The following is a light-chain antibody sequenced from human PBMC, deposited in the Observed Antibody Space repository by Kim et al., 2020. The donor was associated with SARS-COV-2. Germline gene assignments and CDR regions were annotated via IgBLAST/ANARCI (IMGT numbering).Light chain of an antibody. V-gene: IGLV2-23*02. CDR2: EVS. Sequence: PGQVIPLSCTGTSSDVGSYNLVSWYQQHPGKAPKLMIYEVSKRPSGVSNRFSGSKSGNTASLTISGLQAEDEADYYCCSYAGSSTLFGTGTKVTVL. J-gene: IGLJ1*01. CDR3: CSYAGSSTL. CDR1: SSDVGSYNL.